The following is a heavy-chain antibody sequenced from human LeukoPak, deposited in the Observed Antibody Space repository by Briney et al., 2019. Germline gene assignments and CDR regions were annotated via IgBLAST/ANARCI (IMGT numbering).Heavy chain of an antibody. D-gene: IGHD5-18*01. V-gene: IGHV3-30*04. CDR1: GFTFSNYA. J-gene: IGHJ6*03. CDR2: ISYDGSNK. Sequence: GRSLRLSCEASGFTFSNYAMHWVRQAPGKGLEWVAVISYDGSNKYYADSMKGRFTISRDNSKNTLYLLMNSLRAEDTAVYYCASLVDTPSFGHMDVWGKGTTVTISS. CDR3: ASLVDTPSFGHMDV.